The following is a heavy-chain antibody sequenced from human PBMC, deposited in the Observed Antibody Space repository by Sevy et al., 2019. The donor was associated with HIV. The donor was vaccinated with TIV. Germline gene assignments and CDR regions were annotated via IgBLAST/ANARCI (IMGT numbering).Heavy chain of an antibody. Sequence: GGSLRLSCAASGFTFSDYRMHWVRQAPGKGLEWVAVISYDGRNNKYNADSVKGRFTIYRDNSKKTVYLQMNSLRAEDTAIYYCARDRGEILSSAFDYWGQGTLVTVSS. J-gene: IGHJ4*02. CDR1: GFTFSDYR. CDR2: ISYDGRNNK. V-gene: IGHV3-30*04. D-gene: IGHD3-16*01. CDR3: ARDRGEILSSAFDY.